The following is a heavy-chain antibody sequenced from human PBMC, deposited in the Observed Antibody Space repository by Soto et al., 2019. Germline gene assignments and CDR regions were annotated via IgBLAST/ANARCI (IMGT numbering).Heavy chain of an antibody. D-gene: IGHD3-10*02. J-gene: IGHJ5*02. CDR3: SRQMFSPDNH. CDR1: GFTFSGSA. Sequence: EVQLVESGGGLVQPGGSLRLSCAASGFTFSGSAIHWVRQASGKGLEWLGLIRSKANNYATAYGASVKVRFTISRDDSKNTAYQQMNSLKTEDTAIYYCSRQMFSPDNHWGQGNLVTVSS. V-gene: IGHV3-73*01. CDR2: IRSKANNYAT.